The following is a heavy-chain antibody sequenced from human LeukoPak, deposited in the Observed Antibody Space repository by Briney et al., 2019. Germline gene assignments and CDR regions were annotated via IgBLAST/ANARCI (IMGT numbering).Heavy chain of an antibody. CDR2: IYSGGST. J-gene: IGHJ4*02. CDR1: GFTVSSNY. Sequence: PGGSLRLSCAASGFTVSSNYMSWVRQAPGKGLEWVSVIYSGGSTYYADSVKGRFTISRDNSKNTLYLQMNSLGAEDTAVYYCARVSGYVKFDYWGQGTLVTVSS. CDR3: ARVSGYVKFDY. D-gene: IGHD5-12*01. V-gene: IGHV3-66*01.